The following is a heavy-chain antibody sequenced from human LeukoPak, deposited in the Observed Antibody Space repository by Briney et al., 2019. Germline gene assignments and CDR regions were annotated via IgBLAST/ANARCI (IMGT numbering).Heavy chain of an antibody. CDR1: GYTFTSYD. D-gene: IGHD6-13*01. CDR3: ARGGWSSSWYLGYYYYYMDV. Sequence: ASVKVSCKASGYTFTSYDINWVRQATGQGLEWMGWMNPNSGNTGYAQKFQSRVTMTRNTSISTAYMELSSLRSEDTAVYYCARGGWSSSWYLGYYYYYMDVWGKGTTVTISS. J-gene: IGHJ6*03. V-gene: IGHV1-8*01. CDR2: MNPNSGNT.